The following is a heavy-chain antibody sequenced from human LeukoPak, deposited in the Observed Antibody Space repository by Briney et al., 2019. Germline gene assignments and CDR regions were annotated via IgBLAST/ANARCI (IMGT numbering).Heavy chain of an antibody. CDR2: IYSGGST. D-gene: IGHD3-22*01. J-gene: IGHJ4*02. Sequence: GGSLRLSCAAPGFPVRSNYMTWVRQAPGKGLGWVPVIYSGGSTYCADSVKGRLTISRDNSKNTLYLQMNSLRAEDTAVYYCARALYYYDSSGYIDYWGQGTLVTVSS. V-gene: IGHV3-53*01. CDR1: GFPVRSNY. CDR3: ARALYYYDSSGYIDY.